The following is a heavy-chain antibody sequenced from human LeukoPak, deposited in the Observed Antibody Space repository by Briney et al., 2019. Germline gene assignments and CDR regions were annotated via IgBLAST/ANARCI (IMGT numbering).Heavy chain of an antibody. CDR1: GGSISSYY. V-gene: IGHV4-4*07. CDR2: IYISGST. J-gene: IGHJ6*02. D-gene: IGHD6-13*01. CDR3: ARVCQQLVRRYYYYYGMDV. Sequence: PSETLSLTCTVSGGSISSYYWSWLRQPAGKGLEWIGRIYISGSTNYNPSLKSRVTMSVDTSKNQFSLNLSSVTAADTAVYYCARVCQQLVRRYYYYYGMDVWGQGTTVTVSS.